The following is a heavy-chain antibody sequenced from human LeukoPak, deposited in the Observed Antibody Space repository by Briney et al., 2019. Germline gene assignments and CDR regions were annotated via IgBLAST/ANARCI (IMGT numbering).Heavy chain of an antibody. CDR2: IKSKTDGGTT. CDR1: GFTFSNAW. J-gene: IGHJ4*02. CDR3: ARRAGDYSHPYDY. Sequence: GGSLRLSCAASGFTFSNAWMSWVRQAPGKGLEWVGRIKSKTDGGTTDYAAPVKGRFTISRDDSKNTLYPQMNSLKTEDTAVYYCARRAGDYSHPYDYWGQGILVTVSS. V-gene: IGHV3-15*01. D-gene: IGHD3-22*01.